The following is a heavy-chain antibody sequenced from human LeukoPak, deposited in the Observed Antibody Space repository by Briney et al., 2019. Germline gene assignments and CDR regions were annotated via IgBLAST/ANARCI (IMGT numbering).Heavy chain of an antibody. J-gene: IGHJ4*02. CDR1: GFTFSSYA. Sequence: GGSLRLSCAASGFTFSSYAMHWVRQAPGKGLEWVAVISYDGSNKYYADSVKGRFTISRDNSKNTLYLQMNSLRAEDTAVYYCAKAITGTTNFRGGSLHWGQGTLVTVSS. D-gene: IGHD1-20*01. CDR2: ISYDGSNK. CDR3: AKAITGTTNFRGGSLH. V-gene: IGHV3-30*04.